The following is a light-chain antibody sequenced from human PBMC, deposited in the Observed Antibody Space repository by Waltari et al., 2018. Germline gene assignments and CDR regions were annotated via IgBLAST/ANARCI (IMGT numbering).Light chain of an antibody. CDR3: TSFAASGDLV. Sequence: QSALTQPPSASGSPGQAVTISCTGSSGDVGYYDFVSWYQQHPGKVTRLLIFDVTGRPSGVPDRCSGSKSQIAASLTVSGLQPEDEADYYCTSFAASGDLVFGGGTKLTVL. J-gene: IGLJ3*02. V-gene: IGLV2-8*01. CDR2: DVT. CDR1: SGDVGYYDF.